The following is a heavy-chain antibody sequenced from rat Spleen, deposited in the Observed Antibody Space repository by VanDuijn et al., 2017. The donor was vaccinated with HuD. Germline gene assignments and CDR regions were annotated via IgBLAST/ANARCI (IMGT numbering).Heavy chain of an antibody. Sequence: EVQLQESGPGLVKPSQSLSLTCSVTGYSITSSYRWNWIRKFPGNKLEWMGYINSAGSTNYNPALRSRISITRDTSKKQFFLQVNSVTTEDTATYYCARSEESTYISFDYWGQGVMVTVSS. V-gene: IGHV3-3*01. CDR1: GYSITSSYR. J-gene: IGHJ2*01. D-gene: IGHD2-6*01. CDR2: INSAGST. CDR3: ARSEESTYISFDY.